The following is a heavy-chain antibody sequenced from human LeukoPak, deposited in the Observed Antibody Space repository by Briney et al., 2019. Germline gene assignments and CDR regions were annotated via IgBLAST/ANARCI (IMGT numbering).Heavy chain of an antibody. D-gene: IGHD3-22*01. CDR3: ARLYYDSSGYYYGAFDI. V-gene: IGHV3-21*01. J-gene: IGHJ3*02. CDR2: ISSSSSYI. Sequence: GGSLRLSCAASGFTFSSYSMNWVRQAPGKGLDWVSSISSSSSYIYYADSVKGRFTISRDNAKTSLYLQMNSLRAEDTAVYYCARLYYDSSGYYYGAFDIWGQGTMVTVSS. CDR1: GFTFSSYS.